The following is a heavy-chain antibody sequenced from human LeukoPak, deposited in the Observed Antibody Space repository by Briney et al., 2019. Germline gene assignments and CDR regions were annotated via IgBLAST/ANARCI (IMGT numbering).Heavy chain of an antibody. J-gene: IGHJ4*02. CDR2: ISGSGGST. CDR1: GFTFSTYA. CDR3: ARGGVVRGVPPS. V-gene: IGHV3-23*01. D-gene: IGHD3-10*01. Sequence: GGSLRLSCAASGFTFSTYAMSWVRQAPGKGLEWVSAISGSGGSTYYADSVKGRFTISRDNSKNTLYLQMNSLRAEDTAVYYCARGGVVRGVPPSWGQGTLVTVSS.